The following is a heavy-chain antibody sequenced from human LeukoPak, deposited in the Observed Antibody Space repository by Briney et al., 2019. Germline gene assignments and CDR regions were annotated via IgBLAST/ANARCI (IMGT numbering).Heavy chain of an antibody. Sequence: PSETLSLTCTVSGVFINNNNNYWAWFRQPPGRGLEWIGNIYYSGTTYYDPSLKSRVTISVDTSNNQFSLKLTSVTAADTAVYYCARRVGSSGYHLGQGTLVTVSS. CDR1: GVFINNNNNY. CDR3: ARRVGSSGYH. CDR2: IYYSGTT. J-gene: IGHJ4*02. V-gene: IGHV4-39*01. D-gene: IGHD3-22*01.